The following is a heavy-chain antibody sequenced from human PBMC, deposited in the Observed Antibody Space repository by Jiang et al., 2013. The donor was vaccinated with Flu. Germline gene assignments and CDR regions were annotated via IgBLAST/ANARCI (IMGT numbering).Heavy chain of an antibody. J-gene: IGHJ5*02. CDR3: ARDYWDQQLGTWWFDP. Sequence: GSGLVKPSGTLSLTCAVSGGSISSSNWWSWVRQPPGKGLEWIGEIYHSGSTNYNPSLKSRVTISVDKSKNQFSLKLSSVTAADTAVYYCARDYWDQQLGTWWFDPWGQGTLVTVSS. CDR1: GGSISSSNW. V-gene: IGHV4-4*02. D-gene: IGHD6-13*01. CDR2: IYHSGST.